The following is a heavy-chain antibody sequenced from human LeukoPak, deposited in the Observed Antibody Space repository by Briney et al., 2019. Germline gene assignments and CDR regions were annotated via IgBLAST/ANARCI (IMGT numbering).Heavy chain of an antibody. J-gene: IGHJ4*02. CDR2: IKKDGSEK. V-gene: IGHV3-7*01. CDR1: GFTFNTYW. Sequence: TGGSLRLSCAASGFTFNTYWMTWVRQAPGKGLEWVANIKKDGSEKYYVDSAKGRFTISRDNAKDLLYLQMNSLRVEDTAVYYCVRSQLVLDYWGQGTLVTISS. CDR3: VRSQLVLDY. D-gene: IGHD2-8*01.